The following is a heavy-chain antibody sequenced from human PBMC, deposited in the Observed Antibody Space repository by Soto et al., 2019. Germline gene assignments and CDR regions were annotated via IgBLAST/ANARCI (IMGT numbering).Heavy chain of an antibody. V-gene: IGHV3-23*01. D-gene: IGHD3-10*01. CDR2: ISASDGDA. J-gene: IGHJ1*01. CDR3: AKDSDRDYFQN. CDR1: GFTLSSHD. Sequence: EVQLLESGGTLVQPGGSLRLSCAASGFTLSSHDMSWVRQPPDKGREWVSGISASDGDAYYADPVKGRFTTSRDNSQHTLYLQMNSLRVEDTAVYYCAKDSDRDYFQNWGQGTLVTVSS.